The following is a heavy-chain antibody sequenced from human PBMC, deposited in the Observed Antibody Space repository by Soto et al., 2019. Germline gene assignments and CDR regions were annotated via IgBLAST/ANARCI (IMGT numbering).Heavy chain of an antibody. CDR1: GGTFSNYA. V-gene: IGHV1-69*06. CDR2: IIPFFGTP. J-gene: IGHJ4*02. Sequence: QLVQSGAEVKKPGSSVKVSCKTSGGTFSNYAISWVRQAPGLGLEWMGGIIPFFGTPNYAQNFQGRVTITADKSTSTAYMELSSLRPDDTDGYYCAQDNGGYCSHFDSWGQGTLLTVSS. CDR3: AQDNGGYCSHFDS. D-gene: IGHD2-21*01.